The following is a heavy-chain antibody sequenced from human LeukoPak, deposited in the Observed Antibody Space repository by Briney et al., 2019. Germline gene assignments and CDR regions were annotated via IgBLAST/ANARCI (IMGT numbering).Heavy chain of an antibody. D-gene: IGHD2-2*01. V-gene: IGHV4-39*01. J-gene: IGHJ4*02. CDR2: IYYSGST. CDR1: GGSISSSSYY. CDR3: ARQGVPAATLAHRGDY. Sequence: PSETLSLTCTVSGGSISSSSYYWGWIRQPPGKGLEWIGSIYYSGSTYYNPSLKSRVTISVDTSKNQFSLKLSSVTAADTAVYYCARQGVPAATLAHRGDYWGQGTLVTVSS.